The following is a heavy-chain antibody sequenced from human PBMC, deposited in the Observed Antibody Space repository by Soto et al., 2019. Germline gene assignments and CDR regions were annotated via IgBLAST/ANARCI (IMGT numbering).Heavy chain of an antibody. V-gene: IGHV3-74*01. CDR3: AGGERGGFDL. Sequence: EVQLVESGGGLVRPGGSLRLSCAASGFTFSYYWMHWVRQAPGKGLVWVSRIHSDGSSTTYADFVKGRFIISRDNARKTVDLQMKSVRVEDTAVYYCAGGERGGFDLWGQGTVVTVSS. CDR1: GFTFSYYW. CDR2: IHSDGSST. J-gene: IGHJ3*01. D-gene: IGHD1-1*01.